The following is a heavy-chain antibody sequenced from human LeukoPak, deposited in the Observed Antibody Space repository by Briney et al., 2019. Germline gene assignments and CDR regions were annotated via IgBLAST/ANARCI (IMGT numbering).Heavy chain of an antibody. J-gene: IGHJ4*02. Sequence: ETLSLTCAVYGGSFSGYYWSWIRQPPGKGLEWIGEINHSGSTNYNPSLKSRVTISVDTSKNQFSLKLSSVTAADTAVYYCARGTAAVLRYFDWSLPYFDYWGQGTLVTVSS. CDR1: GGSFSGYY. CDR2: INHSGST. CDR3: ARGTAAVLRYFDWSLPYFDY. V-gene: IGHV4-34*01. D-gene: IGHD3-9*01.